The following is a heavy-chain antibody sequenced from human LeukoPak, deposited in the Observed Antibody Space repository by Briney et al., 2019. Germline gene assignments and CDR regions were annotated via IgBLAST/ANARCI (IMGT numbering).Heavy chain of an antibody. CDR1: GGSFSGYY. Sequence: PSETLSLTCAVYGGSFSGYYWGWIRQPPGKGLEWIGSIYYSGSTYYNPSLKSRVTISVDTSKNQFSLKLSSVTAADTAVYYCARREEHYVWGSYRYLRDYWGQGTLVTVSS. CDR2: IYYSGST. CDR3: ARREEHYVWGSYRYLRDY. J-gene: IGHJ4*02. V-gene: IGHV4-39*01. D-gene: IGHD3-16*02.